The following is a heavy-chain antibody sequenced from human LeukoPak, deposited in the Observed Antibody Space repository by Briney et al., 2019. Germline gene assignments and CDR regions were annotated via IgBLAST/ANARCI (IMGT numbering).Heavy chain of an antibody. CDR3: AREAWEAIFGVTVNYYYYMDV. J-gene: IGHJ6*03. CDR1: GFTFSSYG. V-gene: IGHV3-30*03. CDR2: ISHDGSKK. D-gene: IGHD3-3*01. Sequence: PGGSLRLSCAASGFTFSSYGMHWVRQAPGRGLEWVAVISHDGSKKDYADSVKGRFTISRDNSKNTQSLQMNSLRAEDTAVYYCAREAWEAIFGVTVNYYYYMDVWGKGTTVTVSS.